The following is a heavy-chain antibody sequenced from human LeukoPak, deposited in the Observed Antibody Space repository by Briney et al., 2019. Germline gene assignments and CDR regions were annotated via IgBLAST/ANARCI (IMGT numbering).Heavy chain of an antibody. Sequence: ASVKVSCKAFGYTFINYAIHWVRQAPGQRLEWMGWINAHNGDTKYSQKFQGRVAITRDTSANIVYMELSTLRFGDTAVYYCARGSTSDWPLEYWGRGILVTVSS. CDR3: ARGSTSDWPLEY. CDR2: INAHNGDT. D-gene: IGHD2-21*02. V-gene: IGHV1-3*01. CDR1: GYTFINYA. J-gene: IGHJ4*02.